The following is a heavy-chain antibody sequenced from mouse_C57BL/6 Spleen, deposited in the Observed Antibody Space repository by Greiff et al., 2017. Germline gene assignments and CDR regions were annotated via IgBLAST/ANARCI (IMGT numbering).Heavy chain of an antibody. V-gene: IGHV1-59*01. CDR2: IDPSDSYT. CDR3: ARGRNYFDY. CDR1: GYTFTSYW. Sequence: QVQLQQPGAELVRPGTSVKLSCKASGYTFTSYWMHWGKQRPGQGLEWIGVIDPSDSYTNYNQKFKGKATLTVDTSSSTAYMQLSSLTSEDSAVYYCARGRNYFDYWGQGTTLTVSS. J-gene: IGHJ2*01.